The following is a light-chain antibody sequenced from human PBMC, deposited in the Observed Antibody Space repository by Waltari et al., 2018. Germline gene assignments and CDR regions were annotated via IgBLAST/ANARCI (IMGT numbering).Light chain of an antibody. Sequence: MTQSPDTLSVSPGERVTLSCRSSQGLRNNLAWYQQKPGQAPRLLIYDASNRATGIPARFSGSGSKTEYTLTISSLQSEDFAVYYCQQYNNWPPYTFGQGTKLEIK. CDR1: QGLRNN. J-gene: IGKJ2*01. V-gene: IGKV3-15*01. CDR3: QQYNNWPPYT. CDR2: DAS.